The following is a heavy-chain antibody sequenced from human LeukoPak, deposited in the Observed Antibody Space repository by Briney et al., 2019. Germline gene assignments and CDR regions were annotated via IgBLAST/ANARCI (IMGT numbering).Heavy chain of an antibody. CDR1: GYTFTGYY. J-gene: IGHJ4*02. D-gene: IGHD1-1*01. V-gene: IGHV1-2*02. CDR2: INPNSGGT. CDR3: ARDPGYLPHPFDY. Sequence: VASVKVSCKASGYTFTGYYMHWVRQAPGQGLEWMGWINPNSGGTNYAQKFQGRVTMTRDTSISTAYMELSRLRSDDTAVYYCARDPGYLPHPFDYWGQGTQVTVSS.